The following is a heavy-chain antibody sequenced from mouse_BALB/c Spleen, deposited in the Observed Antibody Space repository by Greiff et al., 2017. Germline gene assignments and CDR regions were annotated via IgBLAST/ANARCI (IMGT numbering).Heavy chain of an antibody. CDR1: GFTFSSFG. J-gene: IGHJ2*01. CDR3: ARSGDYDDYFDY. D-gene: IGHD2-4*01. V-gene: IGHV5-17*02. CDR2: ISSGSSTI. Sequence: EVKLVESGGDLVKPGGSLKLSCAASGFTFSSFGMHWVRQAPEKGLEWVAYISSGSSTIYYADTVKGRFTISRDNPKNTLFLQMTSLRSEDTAMYYCARSGDYDDYFDYWGQGTTLTVSS.